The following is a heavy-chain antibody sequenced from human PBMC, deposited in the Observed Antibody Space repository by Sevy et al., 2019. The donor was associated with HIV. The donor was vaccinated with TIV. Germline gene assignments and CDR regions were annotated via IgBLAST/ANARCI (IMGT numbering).Heavy chain of an antibody. V-gene: IGHV1-46*01. J-gene: IGHJ4*02. D-gene: IGHD2-21*02. CDR1: GYSFTSYE. CDR2: INPSGGST. CDR3: ARLRACGGDCYYYDF. Sequence: ASVKVSCKASGYSFTSYEIHWVRQAPGQGLEWMGIINPSGGSTSYAQKFQDRVTMIRDTSTTTVYMELSSLMSEDTAVYFCARLRACGGDCYYYDFWGQGTLVTVSS.